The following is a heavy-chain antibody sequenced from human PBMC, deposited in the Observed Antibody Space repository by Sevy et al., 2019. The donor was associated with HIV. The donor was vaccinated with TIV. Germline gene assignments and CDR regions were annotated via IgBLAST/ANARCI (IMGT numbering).Heavy chain of an antibody. V-gene: IGHV3-21*01. J-gene: IGHJ4*02. CDR3: ARLYYYDSSGYYYSDY. D-gene: IGHD3-22*01. Sequence: GGSLRLSCAASGFTFSSYSMNWVRQAPGKGLEWVSFFSSSSSYIYYADSVKGRFTISRDNAKNSLYLQMNSLRAEDTAVYYCARLYYYDSSGYYYSDYWGQGTLVTVSS. CDR1: GFTFSSYS. CDR2: FSSSSSYI.